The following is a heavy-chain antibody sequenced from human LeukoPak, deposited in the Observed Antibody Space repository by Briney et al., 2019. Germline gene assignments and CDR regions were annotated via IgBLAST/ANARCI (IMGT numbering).Heavy chain of an antibody. J-gene: IGHJ3*02. CDR2: IYPGDSDT. CDR3: ARRSSSPNVYAFDI. CDR1: GYRFSSYW. V-gene: IGHV5-51*01. Sequence: GESLKISCKGSGYRFSSYWIGWVRQMPGKGLEWMGIIYPGDSDTRYSPSFQGQVTISAGKSISTAYLQWSSLKASDTAMYYCARRSSSPNVYAFDIWGQGTMVTVSS. D-gene: IGHD6-6*01.